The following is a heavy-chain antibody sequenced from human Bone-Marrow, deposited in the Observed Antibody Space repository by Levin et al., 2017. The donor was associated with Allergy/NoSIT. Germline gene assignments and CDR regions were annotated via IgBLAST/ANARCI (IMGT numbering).Heavy chain of an antibody. D-gene: IGHD5-24*01. CDR3: ARAGQGDGYFDY. J-gene: IGHJ4*02. CDR1: GGSFSDGGHF. Sequence: SETLSLTCTVSGGSFSDGGHFWSWIRQAPGKGLEWIGYISHSGSTYYKPSLRSRVTMSVDRSKSQFSLRVTSVTAADTAVYYCARAGQGDGYFDYWGQGTQVTVSS. CDR2: ISHSGST. V-gene: IGHV4-30-2*01.